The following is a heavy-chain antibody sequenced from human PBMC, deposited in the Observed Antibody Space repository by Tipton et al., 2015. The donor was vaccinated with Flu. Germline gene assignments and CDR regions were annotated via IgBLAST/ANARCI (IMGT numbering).Heavy chain of an antibody. CDR2: IYYSGST. D-gene: IGHD4-17*01. CDR1: GASISSSY. V-gene: IGHV4-59*01. Sequence: GLVKPSETLSLTCTVSGASISSSYWTWVRQSPGKGLEWIGYIYYSGSTNYNPSLESRVTISVDTSKSQFSLSLASVTAADTAVYFCAGVRSVTTLDYWGQGTLVTVSS. J-gene: IGHJ4*02. CDR3: AGVRSVTTLDY.